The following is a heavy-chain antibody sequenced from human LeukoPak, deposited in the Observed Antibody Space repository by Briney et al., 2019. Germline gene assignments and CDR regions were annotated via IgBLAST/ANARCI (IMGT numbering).Heavy chain of an antibody. CDR2: ISSNGGST. V-gene: IGHV3-64*01. D-gene: IGHD4-17*01. Sequence: GGSLRLSCAASGFTFSSYGMHWVRQAPGKGLEYVSAISSNGGSTYYANSVKGRFTISRDNSKNTLYLQMGSLRAEDMAVYYCARDLRAGGTWSYGVYFDLWGRGTLVTVSS. CDR3: ARDLRAGGTWSYGVYFDL. CDR1: GFTFSSYG. J-gene: IGHJ2*01.